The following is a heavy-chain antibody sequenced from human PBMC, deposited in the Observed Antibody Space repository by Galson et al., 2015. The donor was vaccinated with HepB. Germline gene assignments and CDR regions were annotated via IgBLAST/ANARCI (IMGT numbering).Heavy chain of an antibody. CDR3: ARETRGTVAGIGYFDY. CDR1: GFTFSSYW. Sequence: SLRLSCAASGFTFSSYWMSWVRQAPGKGLEWVAVIWYDGSNKYYADSVKGRFTISRDNSKNTLYLQMNSLRAEDTAVYYCARETRGTVAGIGYFDYWGQGTLVTVSS. J-gene: IGHJ4*03. D-gene: IGHD6-19*01. CDR2: IWYDGSNK. V-gene: IGHV3-33*08.